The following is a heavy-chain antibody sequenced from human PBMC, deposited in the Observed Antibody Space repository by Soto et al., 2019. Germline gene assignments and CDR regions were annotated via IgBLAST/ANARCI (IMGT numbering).Heavy chain of an antibody. D-gene: IGHD6-13*01. CDR2: IYNSGST. CDR1: GGSISSYY. CDR3: ALAAAGTGLFDY. Sequence: SETLSLTCTVSGGSISSYYWNWIRQPPGKGLEWIGYIYNSGSTNYNPSLKSRVTISVDTSKNQFSLKLSSVTAADTAVYYCALAAAGTGLFDYWGQGTLVTVSS. V-gene: IGHV4-59*01. J-gene: IGHJ4*02.